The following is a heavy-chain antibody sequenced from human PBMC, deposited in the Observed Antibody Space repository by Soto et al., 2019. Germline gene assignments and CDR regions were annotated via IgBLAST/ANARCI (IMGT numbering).Heavy chain of an antibody. J-gene: IGHJ4*02. Sequence: EVQLLESGGGLVQPGGSLRLSCAASGFTFSSYARRWVRQAPVKGLEWVSAISGSGDSTYYADSVKGRFTISRYNSKNTLYLQLNSLRAEDTAVYYCARRGSGSYYDYWGQGTLVTVSS. CDR2: ISGSGDST. V-gene: IGHV3-23*01. CDR3: ARRGSGSYYDY. CDR1: GFTFSSYA. D-gene: IGHD1-26*01.